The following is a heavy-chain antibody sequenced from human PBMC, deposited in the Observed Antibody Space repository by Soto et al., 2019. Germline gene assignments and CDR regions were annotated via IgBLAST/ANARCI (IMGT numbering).Heavy chain of an antibody. J-gene: IGHJ6*02. V-gene: IGHV1-18*01. CDR3: ARQNYYSGMDV. CDR1: GYTFTSYF. Sequence: ASVKVSCKASGYTFTSYFITWVRQAPGQGLEWMGWISAYNGNTNYAQMLQGRVTMTTDTSTATAYMEMRSLRSDDTAVYYCARQNYYSGMDVWGQGTTVTVSS. CDR2: ISAYNGNT.